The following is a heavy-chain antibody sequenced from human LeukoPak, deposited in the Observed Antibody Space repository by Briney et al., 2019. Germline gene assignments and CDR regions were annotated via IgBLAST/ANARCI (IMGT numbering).Heavy chain of an antibody. Sequence: SETLSLTCTVSDGSISSSSYYWGWIRQPPGKGLEWIGSIYYSGSTYYNPSLKSRVTISVDTSKNQFSLKLSSVTAADTAVYYCARFFTTFDPWGQGTLVTVSS. V-gene: IGHV4-39*01. J-gene: IGHJ5*02. CDR1: DGSISSSSYY. D-gene: IGHD2/OR15-2a*01. CDR2: IYYSGST. CDR3: ARFFTTFDP.